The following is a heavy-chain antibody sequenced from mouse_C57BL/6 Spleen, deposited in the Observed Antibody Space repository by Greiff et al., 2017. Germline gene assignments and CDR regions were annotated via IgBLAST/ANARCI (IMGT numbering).Heavy chain of an antibody. CDR2: ISGGGGNT. J-gene: IGHJ4*01. Sequence: EVQRVESGGGLVKPGGSLKLSCAASGFTFSSYTMSWVRQTPEKRLEWVATISGGGGNTYYPDSVKGRFTISRDNAKNTLYLQMSSLRSEDTALYYCARQGNYVGDYAMDYWGQGTSVTVSS. CDR3: ARQGNYVGDYAMDY. CDR1: GFTFSSYT. D-gene: IGHD2-1*01. V-gene: IGHV5-9*01.